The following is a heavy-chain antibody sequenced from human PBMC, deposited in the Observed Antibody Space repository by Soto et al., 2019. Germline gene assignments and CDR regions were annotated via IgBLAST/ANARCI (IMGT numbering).Heavy chain of an antibody. Sequence: SLRLSCAASGFTFSYSAMSWVRQAPGRGLEWVSTISGSGGTPYYADSVKGRFTISRDNSKNSLYLILNSLRADDTAIYYCAMGLAAAGPLDYWGQGAQVTVSS. CDR3: AMGLAAAGPLDY. V-gene: IGHV3-23*01. J-gene: IGHJ4*02. D-gene: IGHD6-13*01. CDR2: ISGSGGTP. CDR1: GFTFSYSA.